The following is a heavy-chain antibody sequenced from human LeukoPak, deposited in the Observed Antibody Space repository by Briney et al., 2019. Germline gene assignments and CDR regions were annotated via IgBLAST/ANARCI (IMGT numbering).Heavy chain of an antibody. V-gene: IGHV3-49*04. D-gene: IGHD1-1*01. CDR2: IRSKAYGETA. J-gene: IGHJ4*02. CDR1: GFTFSAYW. CDR3: TRDRGAYNLYDY. Sequence: GGSLRLSCAASGFTFSAYWMSWVRQAPGKGLEWVGFIRSKAYGETADYAASVKGRFTISRDDSKATAYLQMNSLKTEDTAVYHCTRDRGAYNLYDYWDQGTLVTVSS.